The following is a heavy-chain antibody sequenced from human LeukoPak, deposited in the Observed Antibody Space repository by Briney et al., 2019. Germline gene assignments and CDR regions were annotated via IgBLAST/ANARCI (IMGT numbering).Heavy chain of an antibody. CDR2: ISWNSGSI. Sequence: PGGSLRLSCAASGFTFDDYAMHWVRQAPGKGLEWVSGISWNSGSIGYADSVKGRFTISRDNAKNSLYLQMNSLRAEDTAVYYCARGHVYVWGSYRPVVYWGQGTLVTVSS. CDR3: ARGHVYVWGSYRPVVY. D-gene: IGHD3-16*02. V-gene: IGHV3-9*01. CDR1: GFTFDDYA. J-gene: IGHJ4*02.